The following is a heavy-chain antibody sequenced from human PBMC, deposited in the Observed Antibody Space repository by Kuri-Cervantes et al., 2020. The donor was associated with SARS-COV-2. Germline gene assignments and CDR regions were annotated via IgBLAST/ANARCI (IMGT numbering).Heavy chain of an antibody. CDR1: GGSISSSSYY. Sequence: SETLSLTCTVSGGSISSSSYYWGWIRQPPGKGLEWIGSIYYSGRTYYNPSLKSRVTISVDTSKNQFSLKLSSVTAADTAVYYCARHGYSYGSLGYWGQGTLVTVSS. D-gene: IGHD5-18*01. CDR3: ARHGYSYGSLGY. J-gene: IGHJ4*02. CDR2: IYYSGRT. V-gene: IGHV4-39*01.